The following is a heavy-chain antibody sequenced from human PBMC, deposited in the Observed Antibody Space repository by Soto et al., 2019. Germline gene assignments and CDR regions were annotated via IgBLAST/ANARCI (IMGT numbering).Heavy chain of an antibody. CDR1: GFTFSSYA. Sequence: GGSLRLSCAASGFTFSSYAMSWVRQAPGKGLEWVSAISGSGGSTYYADSVKGRFTISRDNSKNTLYLQMNSLRAEDTAVYYCAKASSIDFWTYYYYMDVWGKGTTVTVSS. V-gene: IGHV3-23*01. D-gene: IGHD3-3*01. CDR3: AKASSIDFWTYYYYMDV. CDR2: ISGSGGST. J-gene: IGHJ6*03.